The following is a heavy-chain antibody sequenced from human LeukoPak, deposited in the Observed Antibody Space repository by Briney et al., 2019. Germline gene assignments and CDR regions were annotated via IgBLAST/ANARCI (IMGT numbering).Heavy chain of an antibody. D-gene: IGHD3-10*01. CDR2: ISYDAKSN. J-gene: IGHJ3*02. Sequence: GGSLRLSCVTSGFTFSSYGMHWVRQVPGKGLEWVAVISYDAKSNYHVDSVKGRFTISRDNSKNTLSLQMNSLRAEDTAVYYCATFYGSGKGGAFDIWGQGTMVTVSS. CDR1: GFTFSSYG. CDR3: ATFYGSGKGGAFDI. V-gene: IGHV3-30*03.